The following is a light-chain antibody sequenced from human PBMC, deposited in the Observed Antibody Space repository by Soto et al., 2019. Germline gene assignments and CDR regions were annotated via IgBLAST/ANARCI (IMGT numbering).Light chain of an antibody. CDR1: QSVSSN. CDR3: QQYDDWPET. V-gene: IGKV3-15*01. CDR2: DAS. J-gene: IGKJ1*01. Sequence: EKVMKQSPATLSVSPGERVTLSCRASQSVSSNLAWYQQKRGRAPRLLIYDASTRATGIPARFSGSGSGTEFTLTISSLQSEDLAVYYCQQYDDWPETFGQGTKVEIK.